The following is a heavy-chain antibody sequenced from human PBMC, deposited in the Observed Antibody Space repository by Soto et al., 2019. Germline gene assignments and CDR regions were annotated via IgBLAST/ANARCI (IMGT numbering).Heavy chain of an antibody. CDR3: ARHVVLWWFGELSKKSFDY. V-gene: IGHV4-39*01. CDR2: IYYSGST. D-gene: IGHD3-10*01. CDR1: GGSISSSSYY. J-gene: IGHJ4*02. Sequence: SETLSLTCTVSGGSISSSSYYWGWIRQPPGKGLEWIGSIYYSGSTYYNPSHKSRVTVSVDTSKNQFSLKLRSATAADTAVYYCARHVVLWWFGELSKKSFDYWGQGSLVTVYS.